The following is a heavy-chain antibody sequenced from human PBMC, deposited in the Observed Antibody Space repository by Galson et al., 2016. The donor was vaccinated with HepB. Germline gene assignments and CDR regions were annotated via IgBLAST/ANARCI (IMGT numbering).Heavy chain of an antibody. Sequence: SLRLSCAASGLTFNTYSMTWVRQVPGKGLEWVSSISAAGDSASYADSVKGRFTTSRDNSKNTLYLQMNSLRADDTAAYYCATGAPGKYCSGENCYQWGQGTLVTVSS. CDR3: ATGAPGKYCSGENCYQ. CDR2: ISAAGDSA. CDR1: GLTFNTYS. V-gene: IGHV3-23*01. D-gene: IGHD2-15*01. J-gene: IGHJ4*02.